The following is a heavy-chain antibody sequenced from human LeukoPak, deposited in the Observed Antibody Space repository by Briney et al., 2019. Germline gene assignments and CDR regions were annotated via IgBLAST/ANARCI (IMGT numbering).Heavy chain of an antibody. D-gene: IGHD3-22*01. CDR1: GYTFTGYY. CDR3: AREPEGSGYYYTH. J-gene: IGHJ4*02. Sequence: ASVKVSCKASGYTFTGYYMHWVRQAPGQGLEWMGWINPNSGGTNYAQKFQGRVTMTRDTSISTAYMELSRLRSDDAAVYYCAREPEGSGYYYTHWGQGTLVTVSS. V-gene: IGHV1-2*02. CDR2: INPNSGGT.